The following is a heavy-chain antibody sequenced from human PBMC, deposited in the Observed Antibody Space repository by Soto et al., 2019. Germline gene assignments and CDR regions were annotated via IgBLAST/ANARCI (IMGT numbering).Heavy chain of an antibody. CDR3: SSRAYDTNGYYRFDP. Sequence: PSETLSLTCAVYSGSFSVHSWTWIRQSPGKGLEWIGDINHSGSVNYSPSLKSRVTISLDTSKNQFSLTLSAVTAADTAMYYCSSRAYDTNGYYRFDPWGQGTLVTVSS. CDR1: SGSFSVHS. V-gene: IGHV4-34*01. D-gene: IGHD3-22*01. J-gene: IGHJ5*01. CDR2: INHSGSV.